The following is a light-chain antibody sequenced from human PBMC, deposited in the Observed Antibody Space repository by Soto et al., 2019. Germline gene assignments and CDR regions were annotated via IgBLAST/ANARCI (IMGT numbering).Light chain of an antibody. Sequence: QSALTQPASVSGSPGQSITISCNGTSTDIGLFMYISWYQHHPGKAPKLLISEVSRRRVGLSNRFSGSKSGNTAYLTISGLQAEDEADYYCCSYTTNISYVFGSGTKLTVL. V-gene: IGLV2-14*01. CDR2: EVS. CDR1: STDIGLFMY. J-gene: IGLJ1*01. CDR3: CSYTTNISYV.